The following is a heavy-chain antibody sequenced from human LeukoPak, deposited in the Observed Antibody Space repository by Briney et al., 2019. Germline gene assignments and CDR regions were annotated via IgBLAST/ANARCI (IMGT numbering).Heavy chain of an antibody. J-gene: IGHJ4*02. D-gene: IGHD6-19*01. CDR3: AKWPRTSGWSLGVDY. Sequence: GGSLRLSCAASGFTFSSYGMYWVRQAPGKGLEWVAFIRYDGSNKYYADSVKGRFTISRDNSKNMLYLQMNSLRAEDTAVYYCAKWPRTSGWSLGVDYWGQGTLVTVSS. V-gene: IGHV3-30*02. CDR1: GFTFSSYG. CDR2: IRYDGSNK.